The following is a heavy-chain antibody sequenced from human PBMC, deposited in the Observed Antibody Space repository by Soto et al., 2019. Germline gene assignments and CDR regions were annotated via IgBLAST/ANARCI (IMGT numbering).Heavy chain of an antibody. CDR3: ARSLSAIPGES. Sequence: EVQLVESGGGLVQSGGSLRLSCAATGFSISNYWMSWVRQGPGKGPEWVANIKQDASEKYYVDSVKGRFTISRDNAENSLYLQMTSLRDEDTAVYHCARSLSAIPGESWGQGTLVTVSS. CDR1: GFSISNYW. V-gene: IGHV3-7*05. J-gene: IGHJ5*02. D-gene: IGHD2-21*01. CDR2: IKQDASEK.